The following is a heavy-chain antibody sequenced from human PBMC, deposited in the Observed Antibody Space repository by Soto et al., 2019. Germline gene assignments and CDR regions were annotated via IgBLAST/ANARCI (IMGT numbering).Heavy chain of an antibody. D-gene: IGHD3-22*01. J-gene: IGHJ4*02. V-gene: IGHV3-33*01. CDR2: IWYDGSNK. Sequence: QVQLVESGGGVVQPGRSLRLSCAASGFTFSSYGMHWVRQAPGKGLEWVAVIWYDGSNKYYADSVKGRFTISRDNSKNTLYLQMNSLRAEHTAVYYCARDPQYYYDSSGYYYSPFFDYWGQGTLVTVSS. CDR1: GFTFSSYG. CDR3: ARDPQYYYDSSGYYYSPFFDY.